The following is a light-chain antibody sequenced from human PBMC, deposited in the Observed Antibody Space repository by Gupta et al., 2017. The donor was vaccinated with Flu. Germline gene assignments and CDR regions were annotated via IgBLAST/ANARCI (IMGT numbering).Light chain of an antibody. CDR1: DSISSW. CDR2: KAS. Sequence: DIQMTQSPSTLSASVGDRVTITCRASDSISSWLAWYQQKPGEAPKLLIFKASTWESGVPSRFSGSGYETEFTLTSSRRQYDDFANYCGQQDSSSWTFGQGTKVEVK. CDR3: QQDSSSWT. V-gene: IGKV1-5*03. J-gene: IGKJ1*01.